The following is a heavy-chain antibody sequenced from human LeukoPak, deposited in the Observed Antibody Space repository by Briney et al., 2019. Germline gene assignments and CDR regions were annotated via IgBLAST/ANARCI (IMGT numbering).Heavy chain of an antibody. CDR3: ARDSAGGGPYYFDY. J-gene: IGHJ4*02. CDR1: GFTFSSNY. CDR2: IYSGGST. D-gene: IGHD3-10*01. Sequence: PGGSLSLSCAASGFTFSSNYMSWVRQAPGKGLEWVSVIYSGGSTYYADSVKGRFTISRDNSKNTLYLQMNSLRAEDTAVYYCARDSAGGGPYYFDYWGQGTLVTVSS. V-gene: IGHV3-53*01.